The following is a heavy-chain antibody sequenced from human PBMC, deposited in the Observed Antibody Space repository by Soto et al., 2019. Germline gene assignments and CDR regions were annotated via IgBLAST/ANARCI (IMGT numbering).Heavy chain of an antibody. CDR3: ASPKERIAVAGTDY. D-gene: IGHD6-19*01. Sequence: GGSLRLSCAASGFTFSSYAMSWVRQAPGKGLEWVSAISGSGGSTYYADSVKGRFTISRDNSKNTLYLQMNSLRAEDTAVYYCASPKERIAVAGTDYWGQGTLVTVSS. CDR1: GFTFSSYA. J-gene: IGHJ4*02. CDR2: ISGSGGST. V-gene: IGHV3-23*01.